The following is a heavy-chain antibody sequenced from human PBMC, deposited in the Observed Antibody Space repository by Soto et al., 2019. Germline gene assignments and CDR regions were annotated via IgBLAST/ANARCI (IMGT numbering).Heavy chain of an antibody. CDR2: IYYSGIT. D-gene: IGHD3-22*01. CDR3: ARDNYYDSSGYLY. J-gene: IGHJ4*02. V-gene: IGHV4-30-4*01. Sequence: QVQLQESGPGLVKPSQTLSLTCSVSGGSISNGDYYWSWIRQSPGKGLEWIGYIYYSGITYYNPSLESRVTISVDTSKNHFFLKLNSVTAADTAVYYCARDNYYDSSGYLYWGQGTLVTVSS. CDR1: GGSISNGDYY.